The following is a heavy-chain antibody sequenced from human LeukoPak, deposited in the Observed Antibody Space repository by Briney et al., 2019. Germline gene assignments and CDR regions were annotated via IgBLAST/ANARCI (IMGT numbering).Heavy chain of an antibody. CDR3: ARVPGYSSSGPHPY. CDR1: GYTFTGYY. J-gene: IGHJ4*02. V-gene: IGHV1-2*02. CDR2: INPKSGGT. D-gene: IGHD6-6*01. Sequence: GASVKVSCKASGYTFTGYYIHWVRQAPGQGLEWMGWINPKSGGTNYAQKFQGRVTMTRDTSINTAYMELSRLRSDDTAVYYCARVPGYSSSGPHPYWGQGTLVTVSS.